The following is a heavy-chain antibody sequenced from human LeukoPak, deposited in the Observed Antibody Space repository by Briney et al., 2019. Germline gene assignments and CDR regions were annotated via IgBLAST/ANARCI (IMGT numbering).Heavy chain of an antibody. CDR1: GFTFSDYY. V-gene: IGHV3-23*01. J-gene: IGHJ4*02. CDR3: AKDKGSLWFGDY. CDR2: ISGSGGST. Sequence: GGSLRLSCAASGFTFSDYYMSWIRQAPGKGLEWVSAISGSGGSTYYADSVKGRFTISRDNSKNTLYLQMNSLRAEDTAVYYCAKDKGSLWFGDYWGQGTLVTVSS. D-gene: IGHD3-10*01.